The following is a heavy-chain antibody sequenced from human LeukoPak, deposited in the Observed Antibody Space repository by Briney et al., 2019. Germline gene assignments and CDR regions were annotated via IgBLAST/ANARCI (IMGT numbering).Heavy chain of an antibody. CDR3: ARRSYTNHFFDY. CDR1: GFSLSDYY. V-gene: IGHV3-11*01. D-gene: IGHD1-1*01. Sequence: GGSLRLSCAASGFSLSDYYMSWIRQAPGKGLEWVADISESGAGKFYADSVKGQFTISRDNVKKSLYLQMSTLRAEDTAVYYCARRSYTNHFFDYWGQGTLVTVSS. CDR2: ISESGAGK. J-gene: IGHJ4*02.